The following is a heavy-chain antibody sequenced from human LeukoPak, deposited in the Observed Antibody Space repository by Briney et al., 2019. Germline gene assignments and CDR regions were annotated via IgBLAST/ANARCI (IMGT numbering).Heavy chain of an antibody. CDR1: GFTVSSNY. J-gene: IGHJ4*02. CDR2: IYSGGST. Sequence: PGGSLRLSCAASGFTVSSNYMSWVRQAPGKGLEWVSVIYSGGSTYYADSVKGRFTISRDNSKNTLYLQMNSLRAEDTAVYYCARDPGCSGGSCYPDYWGQGTLVTVSS. D-gene: IGHD2-15*01. V-gene: IGHV3-53*01. CDR3: ARDPGCSGGSCYPDY.